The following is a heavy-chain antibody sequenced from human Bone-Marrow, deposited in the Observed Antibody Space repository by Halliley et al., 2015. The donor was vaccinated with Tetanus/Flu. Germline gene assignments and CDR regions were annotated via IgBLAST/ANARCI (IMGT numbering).Heavy chain of an antibody. V-gene: IGHV4-34*01. CDR3: ARQYAYFDY. Sequence: LGRGLGGMGKINHSGTPTYTPSLMSRVPISVDPPKRQFSLKLSSVTAADTAVYYCARQYAYFDYWGQGTLVTVSS. J-gene: IGHJ4*02. CDR2: INHSGTP.